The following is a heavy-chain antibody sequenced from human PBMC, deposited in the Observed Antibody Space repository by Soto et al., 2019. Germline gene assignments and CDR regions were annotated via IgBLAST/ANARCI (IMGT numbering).Heavy chain of an antibody. CDR2: ISTYNGNT. CDR3: ARSTYYYDSSGRGPIDY. J-gene: IGHJ4*02. D-gene: IGHD3-22*01. Sequence: ASVKVSCKASGYTFTSYGISWVRQAPGQGLEWMGWISTYNGNTNYAQKLQGRVTMTTDTSTSTAYMELRSLRSDDTAVYYCARSTYYYDSSGRGPIDYWGQGTLVTVSS. CDR1: GYTFTSYG. V-gene: IGHV1-18*01.